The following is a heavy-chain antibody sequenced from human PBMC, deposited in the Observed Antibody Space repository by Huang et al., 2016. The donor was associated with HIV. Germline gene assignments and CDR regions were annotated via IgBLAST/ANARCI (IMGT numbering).Heavy chain of an antibody. CDR1: GFSFDSFA. CDR3: VRENYGSGSTLHWFDP. D-gene: IGHD3-10*01. CDR2: ITASSSFK. Sequence: DVQLVESGGGLVKPGGSLRLSCAASGFSFDSFALHWVRQAPGKGLEWVASITASSSFKDYAASRTGRFTVSRDNAKNSLYLQMNSLRPEDTAVYYCVRENYGSGSTLHWFDPWGQGTLVTVSS. J-gene: IGHJ5*02. V-gene: IGHV3-21*01.